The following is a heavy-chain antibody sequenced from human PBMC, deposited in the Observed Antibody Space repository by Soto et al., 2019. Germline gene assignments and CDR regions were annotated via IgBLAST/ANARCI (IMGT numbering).Heavy chain of an antibody. J-gene: IGHJ5*02. V-gene: IGHV1-2*02. D-gene: IGHD2-8*01. CDR1: GYTFTGYY. Sequence: QVQLVQSGAEVKKPGASVKVSCKASGYTFTGYYMHWVRQAPGQGLEWMGWINPNSGGTNYVQKFQGGVTMTTDTTISTSYMGLLRMRFDDTDVKFFYSCPICLGYCTKGAISWGQGTLVTVSS. CDR3: YSCPICLGYCTKGAIS. CDR2: INPNSGGT.